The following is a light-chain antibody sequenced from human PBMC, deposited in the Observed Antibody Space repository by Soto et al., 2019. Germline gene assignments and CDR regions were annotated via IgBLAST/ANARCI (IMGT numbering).Light chain of an antibody. CDR3: HPSSNGST. V-gene: IGKV3-11*01. J-gene: IGKJ1*01. CDR1: QSLSSY. CDR2: DTS. Sequence: PGERATLSCRASQSLSSYLAWYQQKPVQAPRVLIYDTSTRSTSIPSRLSGSWSGTDFTLTISSLEPEDSAVYYCHPSSNGSTCGQGTIVEI.